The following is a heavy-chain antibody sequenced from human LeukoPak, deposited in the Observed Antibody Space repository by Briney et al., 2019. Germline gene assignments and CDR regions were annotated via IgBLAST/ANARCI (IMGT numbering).Heavy chain of an antibody. CDR3: ARRIDGYDAFDI. D-gene: IGHD5-18*01. Sequence: ASVKVSCKASGYTFTSYAMNWVRQAPGQGLEWMGWINPNSGGTNYAQKFQGRVTMTRDTSISTAYMELSRLRSEDTAVYYCARRIDGYDAFDIWGQGTMVTVSS. V-gene: IGHV1-2*02. J-gene: IGHJ3*02. CDR1: GYTFTSYA. CDR2: INPNSGGT.